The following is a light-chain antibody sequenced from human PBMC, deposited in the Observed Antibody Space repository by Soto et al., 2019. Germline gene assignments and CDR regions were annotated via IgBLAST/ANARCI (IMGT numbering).Light chain of an antibody. J-gene: IGLJ1*01. CDR1: SSDVGGYNY. CDR3: CSYAASNTYV. Sequence: QSALTQPPSASGSPGQSVTISCTGTSSDVGGYNYVSWYQQHPGKAPKLLIYEVNKRPSGVPSRFSGSKSANTASLTVSGLQAEDEADYYCCSYAASNTYVFGTGTKLTVL. V-gene: IGLV2-8*01. CDR2: EVN.